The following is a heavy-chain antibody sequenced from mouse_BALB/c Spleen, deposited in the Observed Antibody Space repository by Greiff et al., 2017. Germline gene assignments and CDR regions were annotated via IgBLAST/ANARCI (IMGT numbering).Heavy chain of an antibody. J-gene: IGHJ4*01. V-gene: IGHV1-9*01. CDR3: ARGAFPTHYAMDY. CDR2: ILPGSGST. Sequence: QVQLQQSGAELMKPGASVKISCKATGYTFSSYWIEWVKQRPGHGLEWIGEILPGSGSTNYNEKFKGKATFTADTSSNTAYMQLSSLTSEDSAVYYCARGAFPTHYAMDYWGQGTSVTVSS. D-gene: IGHD2-10*01. CDR1: GYTFSSYW.